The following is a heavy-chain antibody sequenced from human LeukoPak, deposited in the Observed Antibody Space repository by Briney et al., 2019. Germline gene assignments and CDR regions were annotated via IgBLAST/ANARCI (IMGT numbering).Heavy chain of an antibody. J-gene: IGHJ4*02. Sequence: GGSLRLSCAASGFTFRNYALHWVRQAPGKGLEWVSLISSGGTYKYYADSMKGRFTISGDDSKNTVYLQLNSLRPEDTAVYYCARDSTYYYESGSSGPHYFDNWGQGTLVTVSS. D-gene: IGHD3-10*01. CDR3: ARDSTYYYESGSSGPHYFDN. CDR2: ISSGGTYK. CDR1: GFTFRNYA. V-gene: IGHV3-30*01.